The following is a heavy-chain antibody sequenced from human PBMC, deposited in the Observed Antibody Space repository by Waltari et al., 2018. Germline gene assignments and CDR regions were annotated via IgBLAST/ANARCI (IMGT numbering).Heavy chain of an antibody. CDR3: AGTPALPLSWFDP. CDR2: IFYTGTT. J-gene: IGHJ5*02. CDR1: GYSITTGYY. V-gene: IGHV4-38-2*01. Sequence: VQLQESGPGLVTTSETLSLTCSGSGYSITTGYYWAWIRQPPGKGLEWIGSIFYTGTTYYIPSLKSRVSRSLNTSKHQFSLNLNSVTATDTAIYYCAGTPALPLSWFDPWGQGTLVTVSS.